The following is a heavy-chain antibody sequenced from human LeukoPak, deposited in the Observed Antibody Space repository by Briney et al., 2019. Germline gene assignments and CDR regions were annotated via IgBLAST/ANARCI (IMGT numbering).Heavy chain of an antibody. Sequence: GESLKISCKGYGDRFTSHWVAWVRQMPGKGLEWMGIIFPGDSDTRYSPSIQGQVTISVDRSISTAYLQWSSLKASDTAIYYCARRPLHSQNWLAPWGQGTLVTVSS. CDR3: ARRPLHSQNWLAP. V-gene: IGHV5-51*01. CDR1: GDRFTSHW. J-gene: IGHJ5*02. CDR2: IFPGDSDT.